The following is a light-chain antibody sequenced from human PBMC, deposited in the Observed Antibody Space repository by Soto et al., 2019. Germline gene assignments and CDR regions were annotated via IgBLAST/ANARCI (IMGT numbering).Light chain of an antibody. CDR3: AKWDDSLRVYV. J-gene: IGLJ1*01. Sequence: QPALPQPPSASGTHGQRVTITCSTTNSRSGSNYVYWYQQLPGAAPKLLIYRNDQRPSGVPDRFSASKSGTSASLAISGLRSEDEADYFCAKWDDSLRVYVFGSGTKVTVL. V-gene: IGLV1-47*01. CDR2: RND. CDR1: NSRSGSNY.